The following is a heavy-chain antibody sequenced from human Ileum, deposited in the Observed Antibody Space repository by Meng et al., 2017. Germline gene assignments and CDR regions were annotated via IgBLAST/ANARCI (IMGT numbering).Heavy chain of an antibody. D-gene: IGHD7-27*01. CDR3: ARDHWGSLDY. CDR1: GGSVSSDGFQ. J-gene: IGHJ4*02. V-gene: IGHV4-61*08. CDR2: AST. Sequence: QVQRQESGPGLVRPAGTLSRICTVSGGSVSSDGFQWGWVRQPPGKGLEWIGYASTNYNPSLKSRVTISLDTSKNQFSLELSSVTAADTAVYYCARDHWGSLDYWGQGILVTVSS.